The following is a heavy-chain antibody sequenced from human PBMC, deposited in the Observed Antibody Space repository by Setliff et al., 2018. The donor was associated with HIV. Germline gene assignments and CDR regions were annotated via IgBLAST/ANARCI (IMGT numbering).Heavy chain of an antibody. CDR3: ARVRAPPYYYYGMDV. CDR1: GFSISSRYY. CDR2: IYHTGST. Sequence: SETLSLTCDVSGFSISSRYYWGWIRQSPGKGLEWIGNIYHTGSTNYNPSLKSRVTISVDTSKNQFSLKLSSVTAADTAVYYCARVRAPPYYYYGMDVWGQGTTVTVSS. D-gene: IGHD3-10*01. V-gene: IGHV4-38-2*01. J-gene: IGHJ6*02.